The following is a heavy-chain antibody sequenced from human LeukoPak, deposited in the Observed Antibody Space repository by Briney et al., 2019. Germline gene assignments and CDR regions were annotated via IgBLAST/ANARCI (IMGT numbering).Heavy chain of an antibody. J-gene: IGHJ5*02. CDR3: VKLSDAS. CDR2: ISGSGDST. CDR1: GFTFSNEA. Sequence: PGGSLRLSCAVSGFTFSNEAMGWVRQLRGGGLEWVSTISGSGDSTYYAASVEGRFTISRDNAKNSLYLQINSLRAEDTAAYYCVKLSDASWGQGTLVTVSS. D-gene: IGHD2/OR15-2a*01. V-gene: IGHV3-23*01.